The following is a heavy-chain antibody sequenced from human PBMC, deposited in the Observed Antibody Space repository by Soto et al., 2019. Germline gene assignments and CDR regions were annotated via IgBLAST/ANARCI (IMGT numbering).Heavy chain of an antibody. Sequence: PGGSLRLSCAASGFTFSRYWMSWVRQAPGKGLEWVSAISGGGGRTHYADSVKGRFTISRDNSKNTLYLQMNSLRAEDTAVYYCAKDPQGSGPDFDYWGQGTLVTVSS. CDR1: GFTFSRYW. V-gene: IGHV3-23*01. CDR2: ISGGGGRT. CDR3: AKDPQGSGPDFDY. D-gene: IGHD7-27*01. J-gene: IGHJ4*02.